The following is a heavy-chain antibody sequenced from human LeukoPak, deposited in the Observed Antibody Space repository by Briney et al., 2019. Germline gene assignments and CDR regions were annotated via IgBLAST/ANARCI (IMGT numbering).Heavy chain of an antibody. Sequence: SVKVSCKASGGTFSSYAISWVRQAPGQGLEWMGGIIPIFGTANYAQKFQGRVTITTDESTSTAYMELSSLRSEDTAVYYCARVNPEGNWFDPWGQGTLVTVSS. V-gene: IGHV1-69*05. D-gene: IGHD1-14*01. J-gene: IGHJ5*02. CDR2: IIPIFGTA. CDR3: ARVNPEGNWFDP. CDR1: GGTFSSYA.